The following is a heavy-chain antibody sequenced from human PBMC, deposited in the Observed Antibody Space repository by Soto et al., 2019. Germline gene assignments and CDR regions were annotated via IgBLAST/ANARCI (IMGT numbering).Heavy chain of an antibody. CDR3: AKSNTIFGVVPSFYYYYGMDV. Sequence: GGSLRLSCAASGFTFSSYAMSWVRQAPGKGLEWVSAISGSGGSTYYADSVKGRFTISRDNSKNTLYLQMNSLRAKDTAVYYCAKSNTIFGVVPSFYYYYGMDVWGQGTTVTVSS. J-gene: IGHJ6*02. V-gene: IGHV3-23*01. CDR2: ISGSGGST. CDR1: GFTFSSYA. D-gene: IGHD3-3*01.